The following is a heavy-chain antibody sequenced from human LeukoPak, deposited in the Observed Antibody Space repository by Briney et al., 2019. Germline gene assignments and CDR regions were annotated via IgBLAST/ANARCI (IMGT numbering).Heavy chain of an antibody. CDR2: INSDGSST. J-gene: IGHJ3*02. CDR3: ARGADSSGYPDAFDI. CDR1: RFTFSTYW. V-gene: IGHV3-74*01. D-gene: IGHD3-22*01. Sequence: PGGSLRLSCAASRFTFSTYWMHWVRQAPGKGLVWVSRINSDGSSTSYADSVKGRFTISRDNAKNTLYLQMNSLRAEDTAVYYCARGADSSGYPDAFDIWGQGTMVTVSS.